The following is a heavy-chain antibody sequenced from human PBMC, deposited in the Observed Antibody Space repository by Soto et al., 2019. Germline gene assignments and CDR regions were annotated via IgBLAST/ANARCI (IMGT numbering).Heavy chain of an antibody. CDR2: TYYRSKWYN. Sequence: SHTRSLTCAISGYSVSSNSAAWKLIRQSPSRGLEWLGRTYYRSKWYNDYAVSVKSRITINPDTSKNQFSLQLNSVTPEDTAVYYCASNIAARHENWFDPWGQGTLVTVSS. CDR1: GYSVSSNSAA. V-gene: IGHV6-1*01. J-gene: IGHJ5*02. CDR3: ASNIAARHENWFDP. D-gene: IGHD6-6*01.